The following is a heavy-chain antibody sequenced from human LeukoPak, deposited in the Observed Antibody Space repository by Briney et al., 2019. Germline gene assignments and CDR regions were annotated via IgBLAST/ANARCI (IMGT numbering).Heavy chain of an antibody. CDR2: IYTSGST. Sequence: SETLSLTCTVSGGSISSYYWSWIRQPPGKGLEWIGYIYTSGSTNYNPSLKSRVTISVDTSKNQFSLKLSSVNAADTAVYYCARHYDFWSGYPGYFDYWGQGTLVTVSS. CDR1: GGSISSYY. CDR3: ARHYDFWSGYPGYFDY. D-gene: IGHD3-3*01. J-gene: IGHJ4*02. V-gene: IGHV4-4*09.